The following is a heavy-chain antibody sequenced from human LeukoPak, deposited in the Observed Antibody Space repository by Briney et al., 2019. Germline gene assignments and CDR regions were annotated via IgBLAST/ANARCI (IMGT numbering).Heavy chain of an antibody. V-gene: IGHV4-34*01. CDR2: INHSGST. CDR1: GNSFGDYY. Sequence: SETLSLTCTVSGNSFGDYYWSWIRQPPGKGLEWIGEINHSGSTNYNPSLKNRVTISVDTSKNQFSLKLSSVTAADTAVYYCARFPGSAEYRHYYHMDVWGKGTTVTVSS. D-gene: IGHD2-15*01. CDR3: ARFPGSAEYRHYYHMDV. J-gene: IGHJ6*03.